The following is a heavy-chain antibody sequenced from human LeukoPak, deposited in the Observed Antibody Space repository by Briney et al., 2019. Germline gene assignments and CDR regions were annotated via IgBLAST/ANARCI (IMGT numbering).Heavy chain of an antibody. CDR2: IYYSGST. V-gene: IGHV4-59*01. CDR1: GDSISSYY. Sequence: SETLSLTCSVSGDSISSYYWSWIRQPPGKGLEWIGYIYYSGSTNYNPSLKSRVTISVDTSKNQFSLKLSSVTAADTAVYYCARGEGIVGATFHYWGQGTLVTVSS. J-gene: IGHJ4*02. D-gene: IGHD1-26*01. CDR3: ARGEGIVGATFHY.